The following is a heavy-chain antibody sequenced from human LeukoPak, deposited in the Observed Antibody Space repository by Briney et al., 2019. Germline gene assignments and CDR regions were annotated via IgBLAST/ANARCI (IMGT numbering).Heavy chain of an antibody. J-gene: IGHJ4*02. CDR2: ISYDGSNK. CDR3: ARDKYGYNTPIDY. Sequence: PGGSLRLSCAASGFTFGNFGMYWVRQAPGKGLEWVAVISYDGSNKYYADSVKGRFTISRDNSKNTLYLQMNSLRLEDTAVYYCARDKYGYNTPIDYWGQGTLVTVSS. V-gene: IGHV3-30-3*01. D-gene: IGHD5-24*01. CDR1: GFTFGNFG.